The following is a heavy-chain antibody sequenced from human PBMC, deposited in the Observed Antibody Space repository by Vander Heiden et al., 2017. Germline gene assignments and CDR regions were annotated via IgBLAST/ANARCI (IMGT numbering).Heavy chain of an antibody. Sequence: QLQLQESGPGLVKPSETLSLTCTVPGGSITSTSYYWGWIRQPPGKGLEWIGSVYYSGSTYYNPSLKSRVSISVDTSKNQLSLKLASVTAADTAVYYCARHPRSMITFGGRDYWGQGTLVTVSS. J-gene: IGHJ4*02. CDR2: VYYSGST. V-gene: IGHV4-39*01. CDR1: GGSITSTSYY. D-gene: IGHD3-16*01. CDR3: ARHPRSMITFGGRDY.